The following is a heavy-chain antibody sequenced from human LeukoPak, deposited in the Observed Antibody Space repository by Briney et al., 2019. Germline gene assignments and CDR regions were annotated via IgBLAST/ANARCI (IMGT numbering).Heavy chain of an antibody. V-gene: IGHV4-38-2*02. CDR1: AYSISSGYY. D-gene: IGHD2-8*01. CDR2: IYHSGST. J-gene: IGHJ5*02. Sequence: SETLSLTSTVSAYSISSGYYWGWIRQPPGKGLEWIGSIYHSGSTYYNPSLKSRVTISVDTSKNQFSLKLSSVTAADTAVYYCARGCTNGVCYSMGFDPWGQGTLVTVSS. CDR3: ARGCTNGVCYSMGFDP.